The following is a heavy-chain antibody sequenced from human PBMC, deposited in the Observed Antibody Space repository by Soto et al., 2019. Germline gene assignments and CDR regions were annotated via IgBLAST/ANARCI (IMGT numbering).Heavy chain of an antibody. V-gene: IGHV3-33*01. J-gene: IGHJ4*02. D-gene: IGHD6-13*01. CDR3: ASSFSSSSIWYYFDY. Sequence: QVQLVESGGGVVQPGRSLRLSCAASGFTFSSYGMHWVRQAPGKGLEWVAVIWYDGSNKYYADSVKGRFTISRDNSKNTLYLQMNSLRAEDTAVYYCASSFSSSSIWYYFDYWGQGTLVTVSS. CDR2: IWYDGSNK. CDR1: GFTFSSYG.